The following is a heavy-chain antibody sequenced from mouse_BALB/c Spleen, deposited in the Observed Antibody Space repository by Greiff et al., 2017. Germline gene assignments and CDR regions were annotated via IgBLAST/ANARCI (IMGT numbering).Heavy chain of an antibody. CDR1: GYSITSDYA. Sequence: VQLKESGPGLVKPSQSLSLTCTVTGYSITSDYAWNWIRQFPGNKLEWMGYISYSGSTSYNPSLKSRISITRDTSKNQFFLQLNSVTTEDTATYDCARSGTGTAWFAYWGQGTLVTVAA. V-gene: IGHV3-2*02. J-gene: IGHJ3*01. D-gene: IGHD4-1*01. CDR3: ARSGTGTAWFAY. CDR2: ISYSGST.